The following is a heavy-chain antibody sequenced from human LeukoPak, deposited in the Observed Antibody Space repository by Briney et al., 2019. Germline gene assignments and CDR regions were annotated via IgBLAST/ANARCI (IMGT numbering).Heavy chain of an antibody. D-gene: IGHD5-18*01. CDR3: ARVRPPNIVDSPMDYSNYNGLDV. J-gene: IGHJ6*02. Sequence: GAPVKVSCQAPGDTFSSYGISWGRTAPGQGLEWGGWVSVFNGNTNYAQKFQGRVTMTINTATRTASVELRSLRSDDTAVYYCARVRPPNIVDSPMDYSNYNGLDVWGQGTTVTVSS. CDR2: VSVFNGNT. V-gene: IGHV1-18*01. CDR1: GDTFSSYG.